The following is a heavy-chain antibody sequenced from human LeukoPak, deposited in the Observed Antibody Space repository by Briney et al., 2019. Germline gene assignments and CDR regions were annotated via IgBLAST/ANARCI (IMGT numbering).Heavy chain of an antibody. CDR3: ATSPGYCSGGSCYFLSGFQH. CDR2: IYPGDSDT. Sequence: GEALKISCKGSGYSFTSYWIGWVRQMPGKGLEWMGIIYPGDSDTRYSPSFQGQVTISADKSISTAYLHWSRVKASDTAMYYCATSPGYCSGGSCYFLSGFQHWGQGTLVTVSS. J-gene: IGHJ1*01. CDR1: GYSFTSYW. V-gene: IGHV5-51*01. D-gene: IGHD2-15*01.